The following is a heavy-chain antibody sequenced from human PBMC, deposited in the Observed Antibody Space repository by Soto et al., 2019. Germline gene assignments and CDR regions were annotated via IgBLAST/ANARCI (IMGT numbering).Heavy chain of an antibody. CDR3: ATYGQHLMDS. CDR1: GFTFSSFA. D-gene: IGHD4-17*01. Sequence: GGSLRLSCAASGFTFSSFAMKWVRQAPGKGLEWVSVIGSGGDGIHYADSVEGRFTISRDNSKNTVNLQMNSLRAEDTAVYYCATYGQHLMDSWGQGTLVTVSS. V-gene: IGHV3-23*01. CDR2: IGSGGDGI. J-gene: IGHJ4*02.